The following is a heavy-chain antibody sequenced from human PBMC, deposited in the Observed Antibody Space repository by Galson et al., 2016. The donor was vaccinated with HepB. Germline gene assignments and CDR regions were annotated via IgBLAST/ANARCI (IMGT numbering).Heavy chain of an antibody. CDR3: ARRSYSNYIDS. D-gene: IGHD4-11*01. Sequence: SETLSLTCSVSGDYINFDVYYWYWGWIRQSPGKGLEWIGTISHTGAIYSNSSLKCRLTISIDRSRNEFSLDLRSVTAADTAVYFCARRSYSNYIDSWGQGILFTVSS. J-gene: IGHJ4*02. CDR2: ISHTGAI. CDR1: GDYINFDVYY. V-gene: IGHV4-39*01.